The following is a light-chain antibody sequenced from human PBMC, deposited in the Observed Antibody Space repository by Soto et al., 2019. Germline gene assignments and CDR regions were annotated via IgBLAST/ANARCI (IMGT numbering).Light chain of an antibody. J-gene: IGLJ2*01. Sequence: QSALTQPASVSGSPGQSITISCTGTSSDVGGNKYVSWYQQHPGKVPILMIYEVSYRPSGVSNRFSGSKSGNTASLTISGLQAEDEADYHCSSYSSSSSTVLFGGGTKLTVL. CDR2: EVS. CDR3: SSYSSSSSTVL. V-gene: IGLV2-14*01. CDR1: SSDVGGNKY.